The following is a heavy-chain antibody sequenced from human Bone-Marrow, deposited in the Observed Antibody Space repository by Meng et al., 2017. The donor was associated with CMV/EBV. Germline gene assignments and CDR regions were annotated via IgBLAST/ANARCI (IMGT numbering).Heavy chain of an antibody. V-gene: IGHV1-18*01. J-gene: IGHJ4*02. Sequence: GGSLRLSCKASGYTFTSYGISWVRQAPGQGLEWMGWISAYNGNTNYAQKLQGRVTMTADTSTSTAYMELSRLRSDDTAVYYCARDRGGTITDWGQGTRVTVSS. D-gene: IGHD4/OR15-4a*01. CDR1: GYTFTSYG. CDR2: ISAYNGNT. CDR3: ARDRGGTITD.